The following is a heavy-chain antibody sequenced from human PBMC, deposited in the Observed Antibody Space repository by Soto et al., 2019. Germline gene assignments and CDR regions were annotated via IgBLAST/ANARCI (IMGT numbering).Heavy chain of an antibody. CDR1: RGSISGSSYY. CDR3: AAPGGRDTSGSPPLAYMVV. V-gene: IGHV4-39*01. Sequence: QLQLQESGPGLVRPSETLSLTCAVSRGSISGSSYYWGWIRQSPGKGLEWIGTIYYSGSTYYNPSLKSRVTISVDTSKNQFSLRLTSVTAADTAVYYCAAPGGRDTSGSPPLAYMVVWGRGTTVTVSS. CDR2: IYYSGST. D-gene: IGHD6-19*01. J-gene: IGHJ6*03.